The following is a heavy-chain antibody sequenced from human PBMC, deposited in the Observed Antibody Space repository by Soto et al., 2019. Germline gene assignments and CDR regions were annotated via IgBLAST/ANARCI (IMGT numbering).Heavy chain of an antibody. CDR3: ARDKITGLFDY. CDR1: GGSISSYY. D-gene: IGHD2-8*02. V-gene: IGHV4-59*01. J-gene: IGHJ4*02. CDR2: IYYSGST. Sequence: SETLSLTCTVSGGSISSYYWSWIRQPPGKGLEWIGYIYYSGSTNYNPSLKSRVTISVDTSKNQFSLKLSSVTAADTAVYYCARDKITGLFDYWGQGTLVTSPQ.